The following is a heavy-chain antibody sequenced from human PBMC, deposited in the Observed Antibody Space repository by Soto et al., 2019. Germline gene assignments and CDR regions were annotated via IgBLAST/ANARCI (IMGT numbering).Heavy chain of an antibody. V-gene: IGHV1-46*01. CDR3: AREEWYYYGSGSYYNSIEYYYYGMDV. Sequence: ASVKVSCKASGYTFTSYYMHWVRQAPGQGLEWMGIINPSGGSTSYAQKFQGRVTMTRDTSTSTVYMELSSLRSEDTAVYYCAREEWYYYGSGSYYNSIEYYYYGMDVWGQGTTVTVS. CDR2: INPSGGST. CDR1: GYTFTSYY. D-gene: IGHD3-10*01. J-gene: IGHJ6*02.